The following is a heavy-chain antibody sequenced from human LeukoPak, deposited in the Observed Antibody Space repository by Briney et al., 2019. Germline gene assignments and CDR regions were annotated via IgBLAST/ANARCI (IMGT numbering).Heavy chain of an antibody. V-gene: IGHV1-3*03. Sequence: ASVKVSCKASGYTFTSYAMHWVRQAPGQRLEWMGWINAGNGNTKYSQEFQGRVTITRDTSASTAYMELSSLRSEDMAVYYCARDRYSSSWYGGGNWFDPWGQGTLVTVSS. J-gene: IGHJ5*02. CDR3: ARDRYSSSWYGGGNWFDP. CDR2: INAGNGNT. CDR1: GYTFTSYA. D-gene: IGHD6-13*01.